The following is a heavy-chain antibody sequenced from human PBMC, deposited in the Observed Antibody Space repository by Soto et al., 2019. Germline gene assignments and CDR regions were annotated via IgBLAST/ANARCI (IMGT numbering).Heavy chain of an antibody. Sequence: QITLKESGPTLVKPTQTLTLTCTFSGFSLSTSGVGVGWIRQPPGKALEWLALIYWDDEKRYSPSLKNRLTSTKDTSNNQVVLTMTNMDPVDTATYCCAHSPLGQLLLYFDFWGQGTLVTVSS. CDR1: GFSLSTSGVG. D-gene: IGHD2-15*01. V-gene: IGHV2-5*02. J-gene: IGHJ4*02. CDR2: IYWDDEK. CDR3: AHSPLGQLLLYFDF.